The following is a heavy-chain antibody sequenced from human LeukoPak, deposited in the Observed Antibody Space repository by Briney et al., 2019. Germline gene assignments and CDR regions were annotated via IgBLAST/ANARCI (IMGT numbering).Heavy chain of an antibody. V-gene: IGHV3-30*19. Sequence: GGSLRLSCAASGVAFDSHGMHWVRQAPGKGLEWVAVISYDGSNEYYADSVKGRFTISRDNSKNTLYLQMNSLRVEDTAVYYCARVLNYYDSSGYYFSYWGQGTLVTVSS. CDR1: GVAFDSHG. J-gene: IGHJ4*02. D-gene: IGHD3-22*01. CDR2: ISYDGSNE. CDR3: ARVLNYYDSSGYYFSY.